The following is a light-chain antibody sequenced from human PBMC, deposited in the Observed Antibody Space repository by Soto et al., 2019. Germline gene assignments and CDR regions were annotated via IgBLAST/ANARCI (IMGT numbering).Light chain of an antibody. CDR3: QQYGSSPRT. Sequence: IVLTQSPVTLSFSPWERGTLSCSASQTVSTNYLAWYQQKPGQAPRLLIYGASKRATGIPDRFSGSGSGTDFTLTISRLEPEDFAVYCCQQYGSSPRTFGQGTKVDI. CDR2: GAS. V-gene: IGKV3-20*01. CDR1: QTVSTNY. J-gene: IGKJ1*01.